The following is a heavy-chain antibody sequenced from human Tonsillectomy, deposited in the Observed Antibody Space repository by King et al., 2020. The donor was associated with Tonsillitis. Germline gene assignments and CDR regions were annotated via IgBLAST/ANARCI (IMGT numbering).Heavy chain of an antibody. CDR1: GFTVSSNY. Sequence: GQLVQSGGGLVQPGGSLRLSCAASGFTVSSNYMSWVRQAPGKGLEWVSVIYSGGSTYYADSVKGRFTISRDNSKNTLYLQMNSLRAEDTAVYYCAREDYYDSSGYLGGMDVWCQGTTVTVSS. D-gene: IGHD3-22*01. V-gene: IGHV3-66*01. CDR3: AREDYYDSSGYLGGMDV. CDR2: IYSGGST. J-gene: IGHJ6*02.